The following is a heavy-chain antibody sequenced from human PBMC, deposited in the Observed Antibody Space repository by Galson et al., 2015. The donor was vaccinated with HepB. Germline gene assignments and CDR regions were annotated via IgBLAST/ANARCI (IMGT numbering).Heavy chain of an antibody. CDR1: GFTFGSYA. J-gene: IGHJ4*02. CDR3: ARVTNWGLFDY. D-gene: IGHD2-21*01. CDR2: ISSDGVTT. V-gene: IGHV3-64*01. Sequence: SLRLSCAASGFTFGSYAIHWVRQAPGKRLEYVSGISSDGVTTHYGNSVKGRFTISRDNGKNTVYLQMGSLRIEDMAVYYCARVTNWGLFDYWGQGVLVTVSS.